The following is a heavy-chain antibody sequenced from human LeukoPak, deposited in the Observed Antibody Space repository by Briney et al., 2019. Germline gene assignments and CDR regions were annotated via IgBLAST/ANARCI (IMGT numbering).Heavy chain of an antibody. J-gene: IGHJ3*02. D-gene: IGHD1-1*01. Sequence: SETLSLTCAVYGGSFSGYYWSWIRQPPGKGLEWIGEINHSGSTNYNPSLKSRVTISVDASKNQFSLKLSSVTAADTAVYYCARYWKAFDIWGQGTMVTVSS. CDR3: ARYWKAFDI. V-gene: IGHV4-34*01. CDR1: GGSFSGYY. CDR2: INHSGST.